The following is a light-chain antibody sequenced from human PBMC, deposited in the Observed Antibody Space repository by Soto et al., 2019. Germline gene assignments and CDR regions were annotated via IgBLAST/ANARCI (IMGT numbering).Light chain of an antibody. J-gene: IGKJ3*01. Sequence: EIVLTQSPGTLSLSPGERVTLSCRASQTVSTSYLAWYQQKPGQAPRLLIYATSSRATGIPDRFSGSGSGTDFTLTISILEPEDFALYYCQQYGSSPFTFGPGTKVDIK. CDR3: QQYGSSPFT. V-gene: IGKV3-20*01. CDR2: ATS. CDR1: QTVSTSY.